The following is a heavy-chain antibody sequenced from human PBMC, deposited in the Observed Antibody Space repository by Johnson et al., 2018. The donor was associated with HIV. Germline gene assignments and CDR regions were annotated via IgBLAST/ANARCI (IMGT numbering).Heavy chain of an antibody. CDR1: GFTFDDYG. CDR2: INWNSGSM. J-gene: IGHJ3*02. D-gene: IGHD1-14*01. V-gene: IGHV3-9*01. CDR3: AKGTWEKGTLPEDAFDN. Sequence: VQLVESGGGLVQPGRSLRLYCAASGFTFDDYGMHWVRQAPGKGLEWVSGINWNSGSMGYADYVKGRFTISRDNAKKSLYLQMNSLRAEDTALCYCAKGTWEKGTLPEDAFDNWVQGTMVTVSS.